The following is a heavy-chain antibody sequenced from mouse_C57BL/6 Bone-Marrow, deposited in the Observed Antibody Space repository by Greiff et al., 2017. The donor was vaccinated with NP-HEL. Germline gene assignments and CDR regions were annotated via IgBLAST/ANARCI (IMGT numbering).Heavy chain of an antibody. D-gene: IGHD3-3*01. CDR1: GFNIKDYY. Sequence: VQLQQFGAELVKPGAPVKLSCTASGFNIKDYYMHWVKQRTEQGLEWIGRIDPEDGETKYAPKFQGKATITADTASNTAYLQLSSLTAEDTAVYYCARGTGGFAYWGQGTLVTVSA. V-gene: IGHV14-2*01. CDR3: ARGTGGFAY. CDR2: IDPEDGET. J-gene: IGHJ3*01.